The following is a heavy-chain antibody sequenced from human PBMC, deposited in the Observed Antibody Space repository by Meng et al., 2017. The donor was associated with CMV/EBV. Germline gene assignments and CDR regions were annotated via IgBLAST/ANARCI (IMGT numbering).Heavy chain of an antibody. Sequence: GGSLRLSCAVSGTNLNTYWMHWVRQVPGKGLVWLSRIYSDGITTRYADSVKGRFTISRDNTKNTLYLQMTGLGADDTAVYYCAREPGRGAFDIWGQGTMVTVSS. D-gene: IGHD3-10*01. CDR1: GTNLNTYW. CDR3: AREPGRGAFDI. J-gene: IGHJ3*02. CDR2: IYSDGITT. V-gene: IGHV3-74*01.